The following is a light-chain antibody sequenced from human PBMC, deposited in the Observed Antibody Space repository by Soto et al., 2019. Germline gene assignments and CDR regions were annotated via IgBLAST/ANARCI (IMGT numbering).Light chain of an antibody. CDR1: QDIVNS. V-gene: IGKV1-33*01. CDR2: AAS. Sequence: DIQMTQSPSSLSAFVGDRVTITCQASQDIVNSLNWYQQKPGKAPKLLIYAASSLETGVPSKFSGSGSGTDFTFPISSLQPEDVATYYCQHYDSLHPSVGPGTKVDSK. CDR3: QHYDSLHPS. J-gene: IGKJ3*01.